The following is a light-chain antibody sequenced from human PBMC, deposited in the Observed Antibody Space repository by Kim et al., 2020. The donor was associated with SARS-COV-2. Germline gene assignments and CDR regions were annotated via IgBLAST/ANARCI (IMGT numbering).Light chain of an antibody. J-gene: IGKJ1*01. CDR1: QRIGKY. CDR2: DAS. CDR3: QQTYSDPQT. V-gene: IGKV1-39*01. Sequence: ASVGDRVTITGRASQRIGKYLTWYQQKPGKAPKSLINDASRLQSGVPSRFSGSGSGTDFSLTINSLQPEDFATYFCQQTYSDPQTFGPGTKVDIK.